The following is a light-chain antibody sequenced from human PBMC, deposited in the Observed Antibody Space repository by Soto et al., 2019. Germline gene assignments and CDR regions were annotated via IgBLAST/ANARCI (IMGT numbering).Light chain of an antibody. CDR3: QQSFT. Sequence: DIQMTQSPSTLSASVGDRVTITFRASQSISSWLAWYQQKPGKAPKLLIYKASTLESGVPSRFSGSGSGTEFTLTISSLQPDDFATYYCQQSFTFGPGTKVEIK. CDR1: QSISSW. V-gene: IGKV1-5*03. J-gene: IGKJ3*01. CDR2: KAS.